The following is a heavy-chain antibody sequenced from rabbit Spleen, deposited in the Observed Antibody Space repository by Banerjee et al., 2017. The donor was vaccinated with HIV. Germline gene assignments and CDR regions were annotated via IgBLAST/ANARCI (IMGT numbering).Heavy chain of an antibody. Sequence: QEQLVESGGGLVQPGGSLTLSCKASGFDFSKYGVSWVHQAPGKGLEWIGYIDPIFGRTYYASWVNGRFTMSSHNAQNTLYLQLNSLTAADTATYFCVRDLGYDDYSEKGYFNLWGPGTLVTVS. D-gene: IGHD2-1*01. J-gene: IGHJ4*01. CDR3: VRDLGYDDYSEKGYFNL. CDR2: IDPIFGRT. CDR1: GFDFSKYG. V-gene: IGHV1S47*01.